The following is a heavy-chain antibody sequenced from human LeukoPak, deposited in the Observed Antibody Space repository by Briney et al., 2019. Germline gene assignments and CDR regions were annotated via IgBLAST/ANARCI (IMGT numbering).Heavy chain of an antibody. CDR3: ARPYYYDSRIDP. D-gene: IGHD3-22*01. CDR1: GVSINSHY. CDR2: IYGSGRT. Sequence: SETLSLTCTVSGVSINSHYLNWIRQPPGKGLEWIGYIYGSGRTNYNPSLKSRVTMSVDTSKSQFSLKLSSVTAADTAVYYCARPYYYDSRIDPWGQGTLVTVSS. V-gene: IGHV4-4*09. J-gene: IGHJ5*02.